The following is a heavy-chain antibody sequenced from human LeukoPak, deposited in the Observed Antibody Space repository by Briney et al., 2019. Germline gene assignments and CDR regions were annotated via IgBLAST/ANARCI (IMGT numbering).Heavy chain of an antibody. D-gene: IGHD3-10*01. Sequence: SVKVSCKASGGTFSSYAISWVRQAPGQGLECMGGIIPIFGTANYAQKFQGRVTITADKSTSTAYMELSSLSSEDTAVYYCASGSGSRVDAFDIWGQGTMVTVSS. CDR3: ASGSGSRVDAFDI. V-gene: IGHV1-69*06. CDR1: GGTFSSYA. CDR2: IIPIFGTA. J-gene: IGHJ3*02.